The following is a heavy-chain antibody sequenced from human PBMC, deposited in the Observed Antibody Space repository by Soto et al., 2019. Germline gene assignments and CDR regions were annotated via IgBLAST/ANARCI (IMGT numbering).Heavy chain of an antibody. J-gene: IGHJ5*02. CDR3: AIDLLGSYRLGGYWCNP. V-gene: IGHV4-31*02. CDR2: IYYSGST. Sequence: TLCLTWTVSGSTISSGGYYWSWIRQHPGKGLEWIGYIYYSGSTYYNPSLKSRVTISVDTSKNQFSLKLSSVTAADTAVYYCAIDLLGSYRLGGYWCNPWGQRPLVTVSS. CDR1: GSTISSGGYY. D-gene: IGHD3-16*02.